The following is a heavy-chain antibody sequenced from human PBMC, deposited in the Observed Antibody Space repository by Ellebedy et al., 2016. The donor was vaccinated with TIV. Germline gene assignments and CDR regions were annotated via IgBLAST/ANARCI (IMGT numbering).Heavy chain of an antibody. D-gene: IGHD1-14*01. V-gene: IGHV4-59*01. CDR1: GGSISSYY. J-gene: IGHJ6*02. Sequence: SETLSLXCTVSGGSISSYYWSWIRQPPGKGLEWIGYIYYSGSTNYNPSLKSRVTISVDTSKNQFSLKLSSVTAADTAVYYCARGRKSVSVYYGMDVWGQGTTVTVSS. CDR3: ARGRKSVSVYYGMDV. CDR2: IYYSGST.